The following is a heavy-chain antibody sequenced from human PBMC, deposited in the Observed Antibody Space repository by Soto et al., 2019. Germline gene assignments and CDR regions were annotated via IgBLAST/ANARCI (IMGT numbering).Heavy chain of an antibody. CDR3: AKDRESGSYFGDYYYYGMDV. CDR1: GFTFDDYA. J-gene: IGHJ6*02. V-gene: IGHV3-9*01. D-gene: IGHD1-26*01. Sequence: EVQLVESGGGLVQPGRSLRLSCAASGFTFDDYAMHWVRQAPGKGLEWVSGISWNSGSIGYADSVKGRFTISRDNAKNSLYLQMNSLRAEDTALYYCAKDRESGSYFGDYYYYGMDVWGQGTTVTVSS. CDR2: ISWNSGSI.